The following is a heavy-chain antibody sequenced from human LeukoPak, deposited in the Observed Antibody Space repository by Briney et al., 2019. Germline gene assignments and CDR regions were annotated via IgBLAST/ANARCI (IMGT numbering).Heavy chain of an antibody. CDR2: INGHNGNT. CDR3: AKAPSAHWPSDY. CDR1: GYTFTSYG. J-gene: IGHJ4*02. D-gene: IGHD1-1*01. V-gene: IGHV1-18*01. Sequence: ASVKVSCKASGYTFTSYGIIWVRQAPGQGLEWMGWINGHNGNTHYAQNLQDRITMTTDTSSTTVYMELRSLKSDDTAVYYCAKAPSAHWPSDYWGQGTLVTVSS.